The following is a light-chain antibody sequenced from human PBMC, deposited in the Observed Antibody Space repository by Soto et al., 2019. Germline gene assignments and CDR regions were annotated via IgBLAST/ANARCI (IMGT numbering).Light chain of an antibody. CDR3: QQSYSTTWT. CDR2: DAS. J-gene: IGKJ1*01. V-gene: IGKV1-5*01. CDR1: QSISSW. Sequence: DIQMTQSPSTLSASVGDRVTITCRASQSISSWLAWYQQKPGKAPKLLIYDASSLESGVPSRFSGSGSETDFTLTISSLQPEDFATYSCQQSYSTTWTFGQGTKVDNK.